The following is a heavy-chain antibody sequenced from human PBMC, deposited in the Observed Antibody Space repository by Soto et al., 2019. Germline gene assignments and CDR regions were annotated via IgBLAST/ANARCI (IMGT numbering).Heavy chain of an antibody. CDR2: ISHSGST. V-gene: IGHV4-34*01. D-gene: IGHD5-12*01. CDR1: GGSFSGDY. J-gene: IGHJ4*02. CDR3: ARKKYSTGWSGFDL. Sequence: PSETLSLTCAVYGGSFSGDYWNWIRQPPGKGLEWIGEISHSGSTNFNPSLKRRVNMSVDTSKNQFSLNLSSVTAADTAVYFCARKKYSTGWSGFDLWGPGTLVTVSS.